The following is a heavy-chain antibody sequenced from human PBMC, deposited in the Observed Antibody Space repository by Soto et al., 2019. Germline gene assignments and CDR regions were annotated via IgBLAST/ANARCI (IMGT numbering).Heavy chain of an antibody. CDR3: ATFSPYRAAAGPIDY. Sequence: GASVKVSCKASGGTFSSYAISWVRQAPGQGLEWMGGIIPIFGTANYAQKFQGRVTITADESTSTAYMELSSLRSEDTAVYYCATFSPYRAAAGPIDYWGQGTLVTVSS. D-gene: IGHD6-13*01. CDR2: IIPIFGTA. V-gene: IGHV1-69*13. J-gene: IGHJ4*02. CDR1: GGTFSSYA.